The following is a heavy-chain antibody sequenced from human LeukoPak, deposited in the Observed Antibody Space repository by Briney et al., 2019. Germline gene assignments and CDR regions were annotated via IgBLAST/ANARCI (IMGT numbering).Heavy chain of an antibody. Sequence: PGGSLRLSSAASGFTFSSYWMSWIRQPPGKGLEWIGEINHSGSTNYNPSLKSRVTISVDTSKNQFSLKLSSVTAADTAVYYCASCSGGSCYWDKVLGYWGQGTLVTVSS. CDR1: GFTFSSYW. CDR3: ASCSGGSCYWDKVLGY. CDR2: INHSGST. J-gene: IGHJ4*02. D-gene: IGHD2-15*01. V-gene: IGHV4-34*01.